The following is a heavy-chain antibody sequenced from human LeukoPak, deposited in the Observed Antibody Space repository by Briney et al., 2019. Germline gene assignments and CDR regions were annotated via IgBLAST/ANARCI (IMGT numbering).Heavy chain of an antibody. CDR1: GGSISSGDYY. CDR3: ARDRKGGRGTFDP. D-gene: IGHD3-16*01. J-gene: IGHJ5*02. Sequence: SETLSLTCTVSGGSISSGDYYWSWIRQPPGKGLEWIGYIYYSGSTYYNRSLKSRVTISVDTSKNQFSLKLSSVTAADTAVYYCARDRKGGRGTFDPWGQGTLVTVSS. V-gene: IGHV4-30-4*01. CDR2: IYYSGST.